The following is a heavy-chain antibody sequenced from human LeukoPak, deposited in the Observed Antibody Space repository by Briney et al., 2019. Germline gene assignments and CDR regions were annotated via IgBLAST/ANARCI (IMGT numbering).Heavy chain of an antibody. CDR1: GYTFTSYY. CDR3: ARGRKLGYSSSCIDY. Sequence: ASVKVSCKASGYTFTSYYMHWVRQAPGQGLEWMGIINPSGGSTSYAQKFQGRVTMTRDTSTSTVYMELSSLRSEDTAVYYCARGRKLGYSSSCIDYWGQGTLVTVSS. J-gene: IGHJ4*02. V-gene: IGHV1-46*01. D-gene: IGHD6-13*01. CDR2: INPSGGST.